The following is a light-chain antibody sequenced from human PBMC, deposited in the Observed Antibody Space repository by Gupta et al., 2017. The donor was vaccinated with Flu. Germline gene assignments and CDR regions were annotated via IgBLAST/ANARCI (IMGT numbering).Light chain of an antibody. Sequence: SSVLTQPPSVSVFPGQTATITRTGNKLGDKYASWYQHKAGQPPILILYHDAKRPSGIPERFSGSNSGNTATLTVSETQVVDEADYYCQAWDSGVVVFGGGTKLTVL. CDR3: QAWDSGVVV. V-gene: IGLV3-1*01. CDR1: KLGDKY. J-gene: IGLJ2*01. CDR2: HDA.